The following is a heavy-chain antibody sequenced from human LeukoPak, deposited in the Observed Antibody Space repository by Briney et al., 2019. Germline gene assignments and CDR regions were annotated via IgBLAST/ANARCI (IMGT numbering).Heavy chain of an antibody. CDR3: AREPPYCSSTSCLQPYFDY. J-gene: IGHJ4*02. D-gene: IGHD2-2*01. Sequence: TGGSLRLSCAASGFTFSSYSMNWVRQAPGKGLEWVSSISSSSSCIYYADSVKGRFTISRDNAKNSLYLQMNSLRAEDTAVYYCAREPPYCSSTSCLQPYFDYWGQGTLVTVSS. CDR2: ISSSSSCI. V-gene: IGHV3-21*01. CDR1: GFTFSSYS.